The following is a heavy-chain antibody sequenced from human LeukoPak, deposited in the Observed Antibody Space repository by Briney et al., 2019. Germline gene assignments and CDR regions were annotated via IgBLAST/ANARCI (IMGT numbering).Heavy chain of an antibody. CDR2: IRYDGSNK. CDR3: ARGGSYLSAFDI. Sequence: HPGGSLRPSCAASGFTFSSYGMHWVRQAPGKGLEWVAFIRYDGSNKYYADSVKGRFTISRDNSKNTLYLQMNSLRAEDTAVCYCARGGSYLSAFDIWGQGTMVTVSS. CDR1: GFTFSSYG. J-gene: IGHJ3*02. D-gene: IGHD1-26*01. V-gene: IGHV3-30*02.